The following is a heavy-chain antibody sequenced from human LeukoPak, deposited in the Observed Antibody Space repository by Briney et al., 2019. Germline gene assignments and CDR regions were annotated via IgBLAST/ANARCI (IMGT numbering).Heavy chain of an antibody. CDR2: IYYSGST. D-gene: IGHD6-19*01. Sequence: SETLSLTCTVSGGSISSYYWSWIRQPPGKGLEWIGYIYYSGSTNYNPSLKSRVTISVDTSKNQFSLKLSSVTAADTAVYYCARHSSGWYQITFDYWGQGTLVTVSS. V-gene: IGHV4-59*08. CDR1: GGSISSYY. CDR3: ARHSSGWYQITFDY. J-gene: IGHJ4*02.